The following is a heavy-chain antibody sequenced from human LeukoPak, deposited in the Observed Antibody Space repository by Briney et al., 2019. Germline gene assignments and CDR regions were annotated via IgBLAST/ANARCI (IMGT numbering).Heavy chain of an antibody. J-gene: IGHJ6*03. V-gene: IGHV3-21*01. CDR1: GFTFSSYS. D-gene: IGHD4-17*01. Sequence: GGSLRLSCAASGFTFSSYSMDWVRQAPGKGLEWVSSISSSSSYIYYADSVKGRFTISRDNAKNSLYLQMNSLRAEDTAVYYCARDPGDYGDYGALYSYYYMDVWGKGTTVTISS. CDR3: ARDPGDYGDYGALYSYYYMDV. CDR2: ISSSSSYI.